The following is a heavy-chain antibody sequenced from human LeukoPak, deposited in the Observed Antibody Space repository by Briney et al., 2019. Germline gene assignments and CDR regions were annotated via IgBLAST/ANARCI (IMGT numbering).Heavy chain of an antibody. CDR1: GYTFTGYY. D-gene: IGHD6-13*01. CDR2: INPNSGGT. J-gene: IGHJ4*02. V-gene: IGHV1-2*02. CDR3: ARARIAAAATRY. Sequence: ASVKVSCKASGYTFTGYYMHWVRQAPGQGLEWMGWINPNSGGTNYAQKFQGRVTMTRDTSISTAYMELSRLRSDDTAVYYCARARIAAAATRYWGQGTLVTVSS.